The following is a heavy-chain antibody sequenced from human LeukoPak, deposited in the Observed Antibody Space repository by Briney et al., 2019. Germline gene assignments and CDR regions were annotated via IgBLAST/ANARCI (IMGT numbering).Heavy chain of an antibody. Sequence: GGSLRLSCAASGFTFSSYSMNWVRQAPGKGLDWVSSISSSTSYIYYADSVKGRFTISRDNAKNSLYLQMNSLRAEDTAVYYCARDSSVVAASTWGQGTLVTVSS. CDR1: GFTFSSYS. V-gene: IGHV3-21*01. J-gene: IGHJ5*02. CDR3: ARDSSVVAAST. D-gene: IGHD2-15*01. CDR2: ISSSTSYI.